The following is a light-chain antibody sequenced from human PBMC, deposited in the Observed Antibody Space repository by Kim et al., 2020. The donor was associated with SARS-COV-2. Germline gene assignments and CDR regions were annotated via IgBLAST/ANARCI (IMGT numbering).Light chain of an antibody. Sequence: SYELTQPPSVSVSPGQTATITCSGHKLGDKYTCWYRQKPGQSPVLVIYEDRKRPSGIPERFSGSNSGNTATLTISGTQAMDEADYYCQECDSSTGVFGGG. CDR3: QECDSSTGV. J-gene: IGLJ3*02. V-gene: IGLV3-1*01. CDR2: EDR. CDR1: KLGDKY.